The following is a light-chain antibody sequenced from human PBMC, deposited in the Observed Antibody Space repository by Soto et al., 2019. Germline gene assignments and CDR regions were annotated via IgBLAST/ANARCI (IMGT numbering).Light chain of an antibody. CDR1: QSVTSS. CDR3: QQRDKWPLT. CDR2: DAF. J-gene: IGKJ4*01. Sequence: EIVLTQSPATLSLSPGERATLSCRASQSVTSSLAWYQQKPGQAPRLLISDAFNRASGIPDRFSGSGSGTDFTLTISSLEPEDFALYCCQQRDKWPLTFGGGTKVEIK. V-gene: IGKV3-11*01.